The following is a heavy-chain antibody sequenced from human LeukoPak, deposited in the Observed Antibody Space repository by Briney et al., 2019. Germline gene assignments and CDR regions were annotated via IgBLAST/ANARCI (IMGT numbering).Heavy chain of an antibody. Sequence: GGSLRLSCVVSGFTVSSNYMSWVRQAPGKGLEWVSVIYSGGSTYYADSVKGRFTISRDNSKNTLYLQMNSLRAEDTAVYYCARHIGGVGYWGQGTLVTVSS. CDR1: GFTVSSNY. CDR3: ARHIGGVGY. CDR2: IYSGGST. J-gene: IGHJ4*02. V-gene: IGHV3-53*01. D-gene: IGHD2-21*01.